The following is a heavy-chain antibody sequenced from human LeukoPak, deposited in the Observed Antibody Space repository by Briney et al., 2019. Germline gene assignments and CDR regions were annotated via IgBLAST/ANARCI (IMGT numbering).Heavy chain of an antibody. J-gene: IGHJ5*02. CDR3: ASTVFGVTYNWFDP. Sequence: PSETLSLTCTVSGASISSGSYFWSWVRQPAGKALEWIGRFHTSGGTNYNPSLESRVTISVDTSKNQFSLKLTSVTAADTVGYYCASTVFGVTYNWFDPWGQGTLVTVSS. CDR1: GASISSGSYF. D-gene: IGHD3-3*01. V-gene: IGHV4-61*02. CDR2: FHTSGGT.